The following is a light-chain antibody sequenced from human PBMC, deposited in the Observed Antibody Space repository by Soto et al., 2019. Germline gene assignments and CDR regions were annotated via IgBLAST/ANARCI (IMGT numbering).Light chain of an antibody. J-gene: IGLJ1*01. CDR3: SSYTRSSTLV. Sequence: QSVLTQPASVSGSPGQSITISCTGTSSDVGGYNYVSWYQQHPGKAPKLMIYEVSNRPSGVSNRFSGSKSGNTASLTISGLQAEDEADYYCSSYTRSSTLVFGTGTKVT. CDR1: SSDVGGYNY. V-gene: IGLV2-14*01. CDR2: EVS.